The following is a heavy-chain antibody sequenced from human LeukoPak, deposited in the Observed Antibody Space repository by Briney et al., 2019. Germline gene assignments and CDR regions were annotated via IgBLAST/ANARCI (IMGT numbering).Heavy chain of an antibody. D-gene: IGHD3-3*01. V-gene: IGHV3-74*03. Sequence: GGSLRLSCAASGFTFSSYLMHWVRQAPGKGLVWVSRINSDGSSTKYADSVKGRFTISRDNAKNTLYVQMNNLRAEDTAVYYCARVDPKAPGDFSWGRGTLVTVSS. J-gene: IGHJ4*02. CDR2: INSDGSST. CDR1: GFTFSSYL. CDR3: ARVDPKAPGDFS.